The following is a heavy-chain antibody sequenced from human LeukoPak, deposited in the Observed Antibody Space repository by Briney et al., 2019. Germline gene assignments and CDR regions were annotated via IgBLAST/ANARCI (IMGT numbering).Heavy chain of an antibody. Sequence: GGSLRLSCAASGFTFRNYAMNWVRQAPGKGLEWVSAISGSGANTYYADSVKGRFTISRDNSKNTLYLQMNSLRAEDTAVYYCAKDGPMGLGVAGPLFDYWGQGTLVTVSS. V-gene: IGHV3-23*01. D-gene: IGHD6-19*01. CDR3: AKDGPMGLGVAGPLFDY. CDR1: GFTFRNYA. CDR2: ISGSGANT. J-gene: IGHJ4*02.